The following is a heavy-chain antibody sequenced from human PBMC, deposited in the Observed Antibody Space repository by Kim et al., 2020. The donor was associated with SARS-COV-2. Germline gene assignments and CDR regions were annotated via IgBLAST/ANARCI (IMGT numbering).Heavy chain of an antibody. CDR2: INDRGNI. Sequence: SETLSLTCAVQGGSFSGYYWSWIRQTPGKGLEWIGDINDRGNINSNPSLKSRVSISVDTSKNQFSLKLTSVTAADPAVYYCARRSDGTMIVLAFDYWGQG. V-gene: IGHV4-34*01. D-gene: IGHD3-22*01. J-gene: IGHJ4*02. CDR1: GGSFSGYY. CDR3: ARRSDGTMIVLAFDY.